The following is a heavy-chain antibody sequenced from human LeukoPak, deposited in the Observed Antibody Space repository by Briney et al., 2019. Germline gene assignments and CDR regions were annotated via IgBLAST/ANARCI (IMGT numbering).Heavy chain of an antibody. CDR1: GFSFSSYW. CDR3: VPSSAWYLNWFDP. Sequence: GGSLRLSCAASGFSFSSYWMHWVRQAPGKGLVWVSRIKSDVSGRNYADSVKGRFTISRDNSKNTLYLQMNNLRAEDTAVYYCVPSSAWYLNWFDPWGQGTLVTVSS. J-gene: IGHJ5*02. D-gene: IGHD6-19*01. V-gene: IGHV3-74*01. CDR2: IKSDVSGR.